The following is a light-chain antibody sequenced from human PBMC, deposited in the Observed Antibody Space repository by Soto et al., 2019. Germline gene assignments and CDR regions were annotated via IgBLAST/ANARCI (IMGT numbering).Light chain of an antibody. CDR2: GAS. J-gene: IGKJ2*01. Sequence: EVGMTQSPATLSVSPGERATLSCRASQSVSSNLAWYQQKPGQTPRLLMYGASTRATGIPARFSGSGSGTEFTLTISSLQSEDFAVYYCQQYDKWPLFTFGQGTKLEIK. CDR1: QSVSSN. CDR3: QQYDKWPLFT. V-gene: IGKV3-15*01.